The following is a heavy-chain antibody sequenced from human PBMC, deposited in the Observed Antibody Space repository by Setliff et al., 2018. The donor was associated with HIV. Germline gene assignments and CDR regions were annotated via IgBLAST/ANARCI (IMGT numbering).Heavy chain of an antibody. Sequence: SETLSLTCAVSGYSISRGYYWGWIRQPPGKGLEWIGSMSYSGSAYYNPSLKSRVTISVDTSKSQFSLRLSSVTAADTAVYYCARQRDFDWLLQNYYYMDVWGKGATVTVSS. J-gene: IGHJ6*03. CDR2: MSYSGSA. D-gene: IGHD3-9*01. CDR1: GYSISRGYY. CDR3: ARQRDFDWLLQNYYYMDV. V-gene: IGHV4-38-2*01.